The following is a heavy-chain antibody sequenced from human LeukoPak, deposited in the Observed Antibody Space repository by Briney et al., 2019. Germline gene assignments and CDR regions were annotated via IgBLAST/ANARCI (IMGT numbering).Heavy chain of an antibody. CDR3: ARYNSMFRGVTTSDY. J-gene: IGHJ4*02. CDR1: GYTFTNYG. D-gene: IGHD3-10*01. Sequence: ASVKVSCKASGYTFTNYGFNWVRQAPGQGLEWMGNSAYNGNTNYAQKFQDRVTMTTDISTSTAYMALRSLRSDDTAVYYCARYNSMFRGVTTSDYWGQGTLVTVSS. CDR2: SAYNGNT. V-gene: IGHV1-18*01.